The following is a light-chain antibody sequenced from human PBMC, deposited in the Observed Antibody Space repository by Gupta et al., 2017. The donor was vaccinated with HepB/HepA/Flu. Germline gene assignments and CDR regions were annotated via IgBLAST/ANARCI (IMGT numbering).Light chain of an antibody. J-gene: IGKJ3*01. CDR1: QSVSNN. V-gene: IGKV3-15*01. CDR2: RAS. Sequence: EILMTQSPATLSVSPGERATLSCRASQSVSNNLAWYQQKPGQAPRLLIYRASTRATGVPARFSGSGSGTECTLTISNLQSEDFAVYYCQKYNNWPLFAFGPGTKVDIK. CDR3: QKYNNWPLFA.